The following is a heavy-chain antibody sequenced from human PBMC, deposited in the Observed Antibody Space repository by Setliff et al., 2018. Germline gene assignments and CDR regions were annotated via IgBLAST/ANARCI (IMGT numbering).Heavy chain of an antibody. CDR1: GHTFTSYF. CDR3: ARLMGIVGDNWLDT. Sequence: ASVKVSCKASGHTFTSYFMQWVRQAPGQGLEWMGMINPSGGYTIYAQKCQGRVTMTRDTSTSTVYLELSSLRSEDTAVYCCARLMGIVGDNWLDTWGQGTLVTVSS. J-gene: IGHJ5*02. D-gene: IGHD1-26*01. V-gene: IGHV1-46*01. CDR2: INPSGGYT.